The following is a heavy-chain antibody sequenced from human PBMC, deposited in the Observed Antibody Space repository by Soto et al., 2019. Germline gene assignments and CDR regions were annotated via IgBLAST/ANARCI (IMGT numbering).Heavy chain of an antibody. V-gene: IGHV3-43*01. D-gene: IGHD3-9*01. Sequence: GGSLRLSCAASGFTFNAYTMHWVRQAPGKGLEWVSLISWDGGITYYGDSVKGRFTVSRDNRDNSLYLQMTSLRSDDTAFYYCAKDSYDILTGQKRYFDSCGPGTLVTVYS. CDR2: ISWDGGIT. CDR3: AKDSYDILTGQKRYFDS. CDR1: GFTFNAYT. J-gene: IGHJ4*02.